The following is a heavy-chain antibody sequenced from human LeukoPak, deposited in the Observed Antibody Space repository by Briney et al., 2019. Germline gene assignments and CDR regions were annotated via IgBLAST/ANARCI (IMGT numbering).Heavy chain of an antibody. V-gene: IGHV1-18*01. J-gene: IGHJ6*02. CDR1: GYTFTSYG. CDR2: ISAYNGNT. CDR3: ASSRIAAAENYYYYGMDV. Sequence: ASVKVSCKASGYTFTSYGISWVRQAPGQGLEWMGWISAYNGNTNYAQKLQGRVTMTTDTSTSTAYMELRSLRSDDTAVYYCASSRIAAAENYYYYGMDVWGQGTTVTVSS. D-gene: IGHD6-13*01.